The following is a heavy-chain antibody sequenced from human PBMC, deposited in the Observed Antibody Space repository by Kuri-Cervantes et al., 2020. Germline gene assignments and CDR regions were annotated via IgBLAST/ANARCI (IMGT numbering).Heavy chain of an antibody. Sequence: GESLKISCAASGFTVSRNYMSWVRQAPGKGLEWVSVIYSGGSTYYADSVKGRFTISRDNSKNTLSLQMNSLRAEDTAVYYCARGGILGYCSGGSCYSPDYWGQGTLVTVSS. CDR3: ARGGILGYCSGGSCYSPDY. D-gene: IGHD2-15*01. J-gene: IGHJ4*02. CDR2: IYSGGST. V-gene: IGHV3-53*01. CDR1: GFTVSRNY.